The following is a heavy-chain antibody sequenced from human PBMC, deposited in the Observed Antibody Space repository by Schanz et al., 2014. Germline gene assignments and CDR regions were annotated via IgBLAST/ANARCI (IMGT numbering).Heavy chain of an antibody. D-gene: IGHD6-6*01. Sequence: QVQLVESGGGLVKPGGSLRLSCVVSGFIFSDHYMSWIRQAPGKGLEWISYISSGSSTIHYADSVKGRFTISRDNANNSLFLQMTSLTAEDSAIYACASSYSSSSYFYGMDVWGQGTTVTVSS. V-gene: IGHV3-11*01. J-gene: IGHJ6*02. CDR1: GFIFSDHY. CDR2: ISSGSSTI. CDR3: ASSYSSSSYFYGMDV.